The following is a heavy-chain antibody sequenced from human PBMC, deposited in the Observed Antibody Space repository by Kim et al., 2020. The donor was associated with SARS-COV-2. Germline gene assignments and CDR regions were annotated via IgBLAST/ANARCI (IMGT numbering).Heavy chain of an antibody. V-gene: IGHV1-18*04. Sequence: ASVKVSCKASGYTFTSYGISWVRQAPGQGLEWMGWISAYNGNTNYAQKLQGRVTMTTDTSTSTAYMELRSLRSDDTAVYYCARWPDVLLWFGEPTYYYYGMDVWGQGTTVTVSS. CDR1: GYTFTSYG. CDR2: ISAYNGNT. J-gene: IGHJ6*02. D-gene: IGHD3-10*01. CDR3: ARWPDVLLWFGEPTYYYYGMDV.